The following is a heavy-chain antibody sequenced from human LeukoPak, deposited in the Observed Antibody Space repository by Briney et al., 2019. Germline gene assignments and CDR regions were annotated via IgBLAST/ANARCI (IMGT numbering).Heavy chain of an antibody. D-gene: IGHD3-22*01. CDR3: ARDRVYYYDSSGPTFDI. J-gene: IGHJ3*02. V-gene: IGHV4-59*01. CDR1: GGSISSYY. CDR2: IYYSGGT. Sequence: SETLSLTCTVSGGSISSYYWSWIRQPPGKGLEWIGYIYYSGGTNYNPSLKSRVTISVDTSKNQFSLKLSSVTAADTAVYYCARDRVYYYDSSGPTFDIWGRGTMVTVSS.